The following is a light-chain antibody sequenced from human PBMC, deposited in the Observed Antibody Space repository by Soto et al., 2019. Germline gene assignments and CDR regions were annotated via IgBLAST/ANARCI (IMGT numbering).Light chain of an antibody. CDR1: SSDVGGYNY. CDR2: EVS. J-gene: IGLJ1*01. Sequence: QSALTQPASVSGSPGQSITISCTGTSSDVGGYNYVSWYQQHPGKAPKVMIYEVSNRHSGVSDRFSGSKSGNTASLTISGLQAEDEADYYCNSYTNNRTYVFGTGTKVTVL. V-gene: IGLV2-14*01. CDR3: NSYTNNRTYV.